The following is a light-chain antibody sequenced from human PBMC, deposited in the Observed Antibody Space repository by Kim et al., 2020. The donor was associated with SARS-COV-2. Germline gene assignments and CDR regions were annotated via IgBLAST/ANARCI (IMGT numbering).Light chain of an antibody. CDR2: AAS. J-gene: IGKJ1*01. Sequence: ASTGDRVTITCRASQGISSYLDWYQQKPGKAPKLLIYAASTLQSGVPSRFSGSGSGTDFTLTISCLQSEDFATYYCQQYYSYPLTFGQGTKVDIK. CDR1: QGISSY. CDR3: QQYYSYPLT. V-gene: IGKV1-8*01.